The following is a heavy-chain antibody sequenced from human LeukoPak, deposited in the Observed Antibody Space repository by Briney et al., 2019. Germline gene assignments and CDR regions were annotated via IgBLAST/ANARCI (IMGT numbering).Heavy chain of an antibody. V-gene: IGHV4-59*01. CDR3: ASLTMVRGVRFFNY. Sequence: PSETLSLTCTVSGGSISSYYWSWIRQPPGKGLGWIGYIYYSGSTNYNPSLKSRVTISVDTSKNQFSLKLSSVTAAVTAVFYCASLTMVRGVRFFNYWGQGTLVTVSS. J-gene: IGHJ4*02. D-gene: IGHD3-10*01. CDR1: GGSISSYY. CDR2: IYYSGST.